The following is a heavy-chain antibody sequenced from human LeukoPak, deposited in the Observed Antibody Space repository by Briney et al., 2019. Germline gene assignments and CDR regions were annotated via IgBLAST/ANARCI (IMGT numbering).Heavy chain of an antibody. V-gene: IGHV4-59*01. CDR2: FYYSGVT. CDR1: GGSISSYY. D-gene: IGHD4-17*01. Sequence: KTSETLSLTCTVSGGSISSYYWSWLRQPPGSKLEWIGYFYYSGVTNYNPSLKSRVTISVDTSKNQFSLKLSSVTAADTAVYYCARHLSSRGYGDYGDWYFDLWGRGTLVTVSS. CDR3: ARHLSSRGYGDYGDWYFDL. J-gene: IGHJ2*01.